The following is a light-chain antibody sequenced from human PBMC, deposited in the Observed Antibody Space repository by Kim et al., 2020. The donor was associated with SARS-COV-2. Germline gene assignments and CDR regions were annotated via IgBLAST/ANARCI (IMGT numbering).Light chain of an antibody. Sequence: DIQMTQSPSSLSASVGDRVTITCRASQSISSYLNWYQQKPGKAPKLLIYGASSLQSGVPSRFSGSGSGTDFILTISSLQPEEFATYYCQQSYNTPPTFGPGTKVDIK. CDR2: GAS. V-gene: IGKV1-39*01. CDR3: QQSYNTPPT. CDR1: QSISSY. J-gene: IGKJ3*01.